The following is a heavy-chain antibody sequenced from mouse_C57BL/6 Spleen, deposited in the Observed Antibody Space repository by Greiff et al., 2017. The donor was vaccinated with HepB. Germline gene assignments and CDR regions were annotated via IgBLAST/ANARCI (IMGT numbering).Heavy chain of an antibody. CDR2: IYPGDGDT. D-gene: IGHD2-5*01. CDR1: GYAFSRSW. CDR3: ARDYSNYGYFDV. V-gene: IGHV1-82*01. Sequence: VQLQQSGPELVKPGASVKISCKASGYAFSRSWMNWVKQRPGKGLEWIGRIYPGDGDTNYNGKFKGKATLTADKSSSTAYMQLSSLTSEDSAVYFCARDYSNYGYFDVWGTGTTVTVSS. J-gene: IGHJ1*03.